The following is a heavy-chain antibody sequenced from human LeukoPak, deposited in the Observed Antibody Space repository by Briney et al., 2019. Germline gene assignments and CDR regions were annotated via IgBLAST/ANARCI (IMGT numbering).Heavy chain of an antibody. Sequence: GGSLRLSCAASGFTFSNAWMSWVRQAPGKGLEWVSVIYSGGSTYYADSVKGRFTISRDNSKNTLYLQMNSLRAEDTAVYYCARDFGTLWGQGTMVTVSS. V-gene: IGHV3-53*01. CDR2: IYSGGST. J-gene: IGHJ3*01. CDR1: GFTFSNAW. D-gene: IGHD3-10*01. CDR3: ARDFGTL.